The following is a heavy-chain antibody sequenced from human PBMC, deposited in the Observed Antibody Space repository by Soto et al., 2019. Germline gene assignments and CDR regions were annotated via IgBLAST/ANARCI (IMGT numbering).Heavy chain of an antibody. J-gene: IGHJ6*03. V-gene: IGHV3-23*01. CDR3: AKDTSSSPYYMDV. CDR2: ITGSTGTT. CDR1: GFTFSNFA. Sequence: EVHILESGGGSVQSGGSLRLSCAASGFTFSNFAMSWVRHAPGKGLEWVSEITGSTGTTYYADSVRGRFIISRDNSKNTLHLQMNSLRAEDTAVYYCAKDTSSSPYYMDVWGKGTTVTVSS. D-gene: IGHD2-2*01.